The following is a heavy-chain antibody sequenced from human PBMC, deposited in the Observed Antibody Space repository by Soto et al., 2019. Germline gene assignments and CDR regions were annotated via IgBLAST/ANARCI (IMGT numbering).Heavy chain of an antibody. CDR3: ASQGVASYNWFDP. Sequence: QVQLQESGPGLVKPSQTLSLTCSVSGASISSGDYYWSWIRQPPGKGLEWIGHIYDSGSTSYSPSFKSRVTISLDTSKNQFSLKLSSVTAADTAVHYCASQGVASYNWFDPWGQGTLVTVSS. CDR2: IYDSGST. CDR1: GASISSGDYY. D-gene: IGHD3-10*01. J-gene: IGHJ5*02. V-gene: IGHV4-30-4*01.